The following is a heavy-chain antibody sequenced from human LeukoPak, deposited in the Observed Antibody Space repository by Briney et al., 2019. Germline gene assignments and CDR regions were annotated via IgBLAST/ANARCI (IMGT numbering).Heavy chain of an antibody. J-gene: IGHJ4*02. D-gene: IGHD5-24*01. CDR2: INPNSGGT. V-gene: IGHV1-2*06. CDR1: GYTFTGYH. Sequence: ASVKVSCKASGYTFTGYHIHWVRLAPGQGLEWMGRINPNSGGTNYAQKFQGRVTMTRDTSISTAYMELSRLRSDDTAVYYCGRERMADLSFDYGGQGTLLTVSS. CDR3: GRERMADLSFDY.